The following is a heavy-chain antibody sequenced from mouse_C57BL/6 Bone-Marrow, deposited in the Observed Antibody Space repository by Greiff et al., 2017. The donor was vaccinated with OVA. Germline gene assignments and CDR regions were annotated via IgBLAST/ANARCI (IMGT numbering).Heavy chain of an antibody. Sequence: QVQLQQPGPELVKPGASVKVSCKASGYTFTSYWMHWVKQRPGQGLEWIGRIHPSDSDTNYNQQFKGKATLTVAKSSSTAYMQLSSLTSEDSAVYYGAKEEINGSSHRYFDVWGKGTTVTVSS. CDR2: IHPSDSDT. D-gene: IGHD1-1*01. CDR1: GYTFTSYW. CDR3: AKEEINGSSHRYFDV. J-gene: IGHJ1*03. V-gene: IGHV1-74*01.